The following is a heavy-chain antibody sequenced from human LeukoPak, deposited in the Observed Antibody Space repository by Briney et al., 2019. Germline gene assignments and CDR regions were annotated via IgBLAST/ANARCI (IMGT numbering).Heavy chain of an antibody. J-gene: IGHJ4*02. CDR2: INPNSGGT. Sequence: ASVKVSCKASGYTFTGYYMHWVRQAPGQGLEWMGWINPNSGGTNYAQKFQGRVTMTRDTSISTAYMELSRLRSDDTAVYYCARDRTVGDTPIFDYWGQGTLVTVSS. CDR3: ARDRTVGDTPIFDY. D-gene: IGHD1-26*01. V-gene: IGHV1-2*02. CDR1: GYTFTGYY.